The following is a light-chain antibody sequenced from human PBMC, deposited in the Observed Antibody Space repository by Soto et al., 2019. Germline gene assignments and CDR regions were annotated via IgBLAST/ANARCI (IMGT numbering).Light chain of an antibody. CDR2: DAS. V-gene: IGKV1-5*01. Sequence: DIQMTQSPSTLSAPVGDRVTITCRASQSISSWLAWYQQKPGKAPKLLIYDASSLESGVPTRFSGSGSGTKFTLNISSLQPEDFAKYYCQQYNSYSPWTFGQGTKVQIK. J-gene: IGKJ1*01. CDR3: QQYNSYSPWT. CDR1: QSISSW.